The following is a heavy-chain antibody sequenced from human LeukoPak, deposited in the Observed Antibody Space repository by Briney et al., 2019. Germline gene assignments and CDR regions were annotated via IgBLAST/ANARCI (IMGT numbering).Heavy chain of an antibody. CDR3: ARGSPASGRFSFEH. CDR2: ITPKNGGT. CDR1: RYTFYAYN. J-gene: IGHJ4*02. Sequence: GASLKVSSKTSRYTFYAYNIHWGRQAPGQGLEWMGWITPKNGGTKYAEKFQGRITITKDTSIRSAYMEMTRLRSDDTAVCYCARGSPASGRFSFEHWGQGTLVTVSS. V-gene: IGHV1-2*02. D-gene: IGHD3-3*01.